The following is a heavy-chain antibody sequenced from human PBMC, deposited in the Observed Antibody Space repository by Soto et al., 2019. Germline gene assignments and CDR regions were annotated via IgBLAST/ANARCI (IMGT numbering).Heavy chain of an antibody. CDR2: IKQDGSEK. CDR3: ARDSSSSLHYYYYYMDV. Sequence: GGSLRLSCAASGFTFSSYWMSWVRQAPGKGLEWVANIKQDGSEKYYVDSVKGRFTISGDNAKNSLYLQMNSLRAEDTAVYYCARDSSSSLHYYYYYMDVWGKGTTVTVSS. V-gene: IGHV3-7*01. D-gene: IGHD6-6*01. CDR1: GFTFSSYW. J-gene: IGHJ6*03.